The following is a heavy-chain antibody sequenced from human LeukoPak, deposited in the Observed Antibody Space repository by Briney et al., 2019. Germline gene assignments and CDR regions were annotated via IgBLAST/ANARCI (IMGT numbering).Heavy chain of an antibody. CDR3: ATDLWLRLPSKFDP. J-gene: IGHJ5*02. Sequence: ASVKVSCKVSGYTLTELSMHWVRQAPGKGLEWMGGFDPEDGETIYAQKFQGRVTMTEDTSTDTAYMELSSLRSEDTAVYYCATDLWLRLPSKFDPWGQGTPVTVSS. CDR1: GYTLTELS. V-gene: IGHV1-24*01. D-gene: IGHD5-12*01. CDR2: FDPEDGET.